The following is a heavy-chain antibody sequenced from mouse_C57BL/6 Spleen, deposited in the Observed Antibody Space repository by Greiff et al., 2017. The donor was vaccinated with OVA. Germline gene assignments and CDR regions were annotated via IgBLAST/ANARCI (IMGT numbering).Heavy chain of an antibody. Sequence: QVQLQQPGAELVKPGASVKMSCKASGYTFTSYWITWVKQRPGQGLEWIGDIYPGSGSTNYNEKFKSKATLTVDTSSSTAYMQLSSLTSEDSAVDYCARSGDYDSVWLAYWGQGTLVTVSA. CDR2: IYPGSGST. D-gene: IGHD2-4*01. CDR1: GYTFTSYW. J-gene: IGHJ3*01. V-gene: IGHV1-55*01. CDR3: ARSGDYDSVWLAY.